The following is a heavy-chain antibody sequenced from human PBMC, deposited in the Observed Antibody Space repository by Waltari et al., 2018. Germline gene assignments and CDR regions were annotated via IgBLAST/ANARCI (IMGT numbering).Heavy chain of an antibody. D-gene: IGHD5-12*01. CDR2: MNPKTGDT. Sequence: QVQLLQSGAEVKKPGASVRVSCQASGYTFSTYEINWVRQASGQGLEWMGWMNPKTGDTGVAQRFQGRVTMTLDTSFNPAYMELHTLTSEDTALYYCARGRDVYAGFDYNWFDPWGPGTLVTVSS. V-gene: IGHV1-8*02. CDR3: ARGRDVYAGFDYNWFDP. J-gene: IGHJ5*02. CDR1: GYTFSTYE.